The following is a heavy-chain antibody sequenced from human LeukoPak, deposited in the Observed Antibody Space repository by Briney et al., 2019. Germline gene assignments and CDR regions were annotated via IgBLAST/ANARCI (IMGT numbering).Heavy chain of an antibody. CDR2: INPKHGGT. Sequence: ASVKVSCKASGYTFTAYYLHWVRQAPGQGLEWMGWINPKHGGTHYAQKFQDRVSMTRDTSSSTAYMELSRLRSDDTAIYYCARPEGGYYTDFHSWGQGTLVTVSS. D-gene: IGHD3-3*01. J-gene: IGHJ4*02. CDR3: ARPEGGYYTDFHS. CDR1: GYTFTAYY. V-gene: IGHV1-2*02.